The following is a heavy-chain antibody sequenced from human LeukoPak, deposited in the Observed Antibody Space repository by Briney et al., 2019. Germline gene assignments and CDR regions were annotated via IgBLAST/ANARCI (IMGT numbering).Heavy chain of an antibody. J-gene: IGHJ4*02. D-gene: IGHD4-17*01. Sequence: SETLSLTCTVSGGSINDYYWSWIRQPPGKGLEWIGYIQYSGRTNYNPSLKSRVTISVDTSKIQFSLRLTSVTAADTAVYYCARHDYGDTRDYWGPGTLVTVSS. CDR3: ARHDYGDTRDY. CDR1: GGSINDYY. CDR2: IQYSGRT. V-gene: IGHV4-59*01.